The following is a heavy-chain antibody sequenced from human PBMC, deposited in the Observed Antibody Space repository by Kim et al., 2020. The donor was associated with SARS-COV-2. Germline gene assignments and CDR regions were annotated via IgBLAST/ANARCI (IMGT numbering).Heavy chain of an antibody. Sequence: TYDNPALKRRVTISVDTSKNQFSPKLSSVTAADTAVYYCARNGWLNWFDPWGQGTLVTVSS. J-gene: IGHJ5*02. V-gene: IGHV4-39*07. D-gene: IGHD6-19*01. CDR2: T. CDR3: ARNGWLNWFDP.